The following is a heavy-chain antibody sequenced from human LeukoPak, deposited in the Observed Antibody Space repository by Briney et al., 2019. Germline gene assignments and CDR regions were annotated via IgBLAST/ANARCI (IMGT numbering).Heavy chain of an antibody. CDR2: IYYSGST. V-gene: IGHV4-59*11. J-gene: IGHJ4*02. D-gene: IGHD4-17*01. Sequence: SETLSLTCTVPGGSISSHYWSWIRQPPGKGLEWIGYIYYSGSTNYNPSLKSRVTISVDTSKNQFSLKLSSVTAADTAVYYCARDRGYGDYGTFDYWGQGTLVTVSS. CDR1: GGSISSHY. CDR3: ARDRGYGDYGTFDY.